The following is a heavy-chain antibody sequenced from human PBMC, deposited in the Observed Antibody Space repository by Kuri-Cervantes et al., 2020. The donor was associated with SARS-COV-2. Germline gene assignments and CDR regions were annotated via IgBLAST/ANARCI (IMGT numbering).Heavy chain of an antibody. CDR1: GFTFSSYW. CDR2: INSDGSST. J-gene: IGHJ5*02. D-gene: IGHD3-3*01. V-gene: IGHV3-74*01. Sequence: GESLKISCAASGFTFSSYWMHWVRRAPGKGLVWVPRINSDGSSTSYADSVKGRFTISRDNAKNTLYLQMNSLRAEDTAVYYCARDVVHDFWSGYENWFDPWGQGTLVTVSS. CDR3: ARDVVHDFWSGYENWFDP.